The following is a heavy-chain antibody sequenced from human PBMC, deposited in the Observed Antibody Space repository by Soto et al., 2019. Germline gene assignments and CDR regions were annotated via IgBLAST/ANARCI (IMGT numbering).Heavy chain of an antibody. J-gene: IGHJ5*02. Sequence: QVQMVESGGGVVQPGGSLRLSCAASGLTFRDYSMHWVRQAPGKWLEWVALISYDGSNKYYADSVKGRFTISRDNSKNELSLQMNSLRAEDTAVYYCASHTVRGAIRMAYFDPWGQGTLVTVSS. V-gene: IGHV3-30-3*01. CDR3: ASHTVRGAIRMAYFDP. D-gene: IGHD2-2*02. CDR2: ISYDGSNK. CDR1: GLTFRDYS.